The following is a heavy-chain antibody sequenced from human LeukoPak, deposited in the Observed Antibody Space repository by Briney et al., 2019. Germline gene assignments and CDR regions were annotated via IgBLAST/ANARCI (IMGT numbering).Heavy chain of an antibody. CDR1: GYTFTSYY. V-gene: IGHV1-2*02. D-gene: IGHD3-10*01. CDR3: ARAHGSGSYNNWFDP. Sequence: ASVKVSCKASGYTFTSYYMHWVRQAPGQGLEWMGWINPNSGGTNYAQKFQGRVTMTRDTSISTAYMELSRLRSDDTAVYYCARAHGSGSYNNWFDPWGQGTLVTVSS. CDR2: INPNSGGT. J-gene: IGHJ5*02.